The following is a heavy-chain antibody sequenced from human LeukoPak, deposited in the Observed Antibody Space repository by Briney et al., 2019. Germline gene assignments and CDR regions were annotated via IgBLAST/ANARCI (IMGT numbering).Heavy chain of an antibody. J-gene: IGHJ5*02. D-gene: IGHD3-10*01. V-gene: IGHV1-2*02. CDR3: ARDGRGNYYGSGSYFSSEETDVLFDP. CDR2: INPNSGGT. CDR1: GYTFTDYY. Sequence: ASVKVSCKASGYTFTDYYMHWVRQAPGQGLEWMGWINPNSGGTNYAQKFQGRVTMTRDTSISTAYMELSRLRSDDTAVYYCARDGRGNYYGSGSYFSSEETDVLFDPWGQGTLVTVSS.